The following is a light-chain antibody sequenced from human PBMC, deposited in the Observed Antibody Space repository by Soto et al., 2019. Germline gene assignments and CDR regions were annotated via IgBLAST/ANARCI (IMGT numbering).Light chain of an antibody. CDR3: QKYNNWPLT. Sequence: EIVMTQSPATLSVSPGERAPLSCRASQSVSSNLAWYQHKPGQAPRLLIYGASTRATGIPARFSGSGSGTEFTLTISSLQSEDFAVYYCQKYNNWPLTFGGGTKVEIK. CDR2: GAS. CDR1: QSVSSN. J-gene: IGKJ4*02. V-gene: IGKV3-15*01.